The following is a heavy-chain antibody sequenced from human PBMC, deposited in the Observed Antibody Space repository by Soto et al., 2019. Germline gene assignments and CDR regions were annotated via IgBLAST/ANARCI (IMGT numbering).Heavy chain of an antibody. CDR3: ARDHTTLRKIFQY. CDR1: GYTLTSYY. D-gene: IGHD1-1*01. V-gene: IGHV1-46*01. J-gene: IGHJ4*02. Sequence: GASVKVSCKASGYTLTSYYIHWVRQAPAQGLEWMGIINPGSGSTYYAQKFQGRVTITRDTSKSTVYMELTSLRSEDTAVYYCARDHTTLRKIFQYWGQGTLVAVSS. CDR2: INPGSGST.